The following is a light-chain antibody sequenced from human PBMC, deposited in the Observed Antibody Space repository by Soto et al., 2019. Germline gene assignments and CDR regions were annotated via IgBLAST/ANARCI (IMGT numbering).Light chain of an antibody. CDR1: QSISSY. V-gene: IGKV1-39*01. J-gene: IGKJ2*01. CDR2: AAS. Sequence: DIQMTQSPSSLSASVGDRVTITCRARQSISSYLNWYQQKPGKAPKLLIYAASSLQSGVPSRSSGSGSGTDFTLATSGLQPEDFATNYCQQSYSTPYTCGRGTKLEIK. CDR3: QQSYSTPYT.